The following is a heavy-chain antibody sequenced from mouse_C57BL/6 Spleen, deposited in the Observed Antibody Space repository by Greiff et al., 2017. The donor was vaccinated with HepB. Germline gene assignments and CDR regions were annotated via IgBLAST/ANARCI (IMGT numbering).Heavy chain of an antibody. CDR3: ARHNDYDNFDY. Sequence: EVQRVESGGDLVKPGGSLKLSCAASGFTFSSYGMSWVRQTPDKRLEWVATISSGGSYTYYPDSVKGRFTISRDNAKNTLYLQMSSLKSEDTAMYYCARHNDYDNFDYWGQGTTLTVSS. CDR2: ISSGGSYT. D-gene: IGHD2-4*01. J-gene: IGHJ2*01. CDR1: GFTFSSYG. V-gene: IGHV5-6*01.